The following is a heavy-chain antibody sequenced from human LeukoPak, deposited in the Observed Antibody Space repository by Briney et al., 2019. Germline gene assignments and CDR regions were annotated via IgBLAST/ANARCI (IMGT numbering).Heavy chain of an antibody. CDR2: ISWNSGSL. J-gene: IGHJ4*02. CDR1: GFTFDDYA. D-gene: IGHD3-22*01. V-gene: IGHV3-9*01. CDR3: AKGDSSGYYYVYQFDD. Sequence: GGSLRLSCAASGFTFDDYAMHWVRQAPGKGLEWVSGISWNSGSLGYADSVKGRFTTSRDNAKNSLYLQMNSLRADDTALYYCAKGDSSGYYYVYQFDDWGQGTLVTVSP.